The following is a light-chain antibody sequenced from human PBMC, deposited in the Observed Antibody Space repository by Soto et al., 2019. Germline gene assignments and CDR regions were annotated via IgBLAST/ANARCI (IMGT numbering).Light chain of an antibody. CDR2: GTS. CDR3: QQSFMTPLT. J-gene: IGKJ4*01. V-gene: IGKV1-39*01. CDR1: QSISGY. Sequence: DIQMTQSPSFLSASVGDTVTMTCRASQSISGYLNWFQQKPGQAPKLLIHGTSSLHSGVPSRFVGSGSGADFTLTINSLNPADFATYFCQQSFMTPLTFGGGTKIEIK.